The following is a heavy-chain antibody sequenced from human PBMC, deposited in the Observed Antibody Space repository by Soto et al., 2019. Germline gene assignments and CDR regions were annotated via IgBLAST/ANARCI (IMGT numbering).Heavy chain of an antibody. CDR2: ISGSGGST. CDR3: AKDGGYCSSTSCYVFDY. V-gene: IGHV3-23*01. J-gene: IGHJ4*02. CDR1: GFTFSSYA. Sequence: GGSLRLSCAASGFTFSSYAMSWVRQAPGKGLEWVSAISGSGGSTYYADSVKGRFTISRDNSKNTLYLQMNSLRAEDTAVYYGAKDGGYCSSTSCYVFDYWGQGTLVTVSS. D-gene: IGHD2-2*01.